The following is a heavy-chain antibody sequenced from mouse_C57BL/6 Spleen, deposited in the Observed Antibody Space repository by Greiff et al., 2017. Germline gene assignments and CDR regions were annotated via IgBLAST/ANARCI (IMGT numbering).Heavy chain of an antibody. CDR2: INPNNGGT. CDR3: ARGNLGSSYGAMDY. CDR1: GYTFTDYN. Sequence: EVKLMESGPELVKPGASVKMSCKASGYTFTDYNMHWVKQSHGKSLEWIGYINPNNGGTSYNQKFKGKATLTVNKSSSTAYMELRSLTSEDSAVDYCARGNLGSSYGAMDYWGQGTSATVSS. J-gene: IGHJ4*01. V-gene: IGHV1-22*01. D-gene: IGHD1-1*01.